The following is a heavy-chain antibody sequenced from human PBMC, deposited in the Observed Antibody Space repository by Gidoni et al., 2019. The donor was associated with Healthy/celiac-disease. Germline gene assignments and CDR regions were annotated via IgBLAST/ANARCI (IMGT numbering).Heavy chain of an antibody. Sequence: QLQLQESGPGLVKPSETLSLTCTVSGGSISSSSYYWGWIRQPPGQGLEWIGSIYYSGSTYYNPSLKSRVTISVDTSKNQFSLKLSSVTAADTAVYYCAGFFQWLVGYWGQGTLVTVSS. J-gene: IGHJ4*02. V-gene: IGHV4-39*01. CDR2: IYYSGST. CDR3: AGFFQWLVGY. D-gene: IGHD6-19*01. CDR1: GGSISSSSYY.